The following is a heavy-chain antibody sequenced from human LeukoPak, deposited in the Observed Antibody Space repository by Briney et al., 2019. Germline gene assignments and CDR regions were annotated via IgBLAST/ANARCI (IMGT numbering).Heavy chain of an antibody. CDR3: AKEQQQLIPLDY. D-gene: IGHD6-13*01. CDR2: ISPSGGTI. V-gene: IGHV3-48*02. CDR1: GFTFGDYA. J-gene: IGHJ4*01. Sequence: GGSLRLSCTASGFTFGDYAMRWVRQAPGKGLEWVSYISPSGGTIYYADSVKGRFTISRDNANNSLYLQMNSLRDEDTAVYYCAKEQQQLIPLDYWGQGTLVTVSS.